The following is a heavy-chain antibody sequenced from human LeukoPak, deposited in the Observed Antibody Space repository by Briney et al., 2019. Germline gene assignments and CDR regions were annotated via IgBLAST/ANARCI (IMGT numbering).Heavy chain of an antibody. CDR2: IYTSGST. CDR3: ARDRGPYGDWSPFDP. Sequence: PSETLSLTCTVSGGSISSYYWSWIRQPAGKGLEWIGRIYTSGSTNYNPSLKSRVTMSVDTSKNQFSLKLNSVTAADTAVYYCARDRGPYGDWSPFDPWGQGTLVTVSS. CDR1: GGSISSYY. D-gene: IGHD4-17*01. J-gene: IGHJ5*02. V-gene: IGHV4-4*07.